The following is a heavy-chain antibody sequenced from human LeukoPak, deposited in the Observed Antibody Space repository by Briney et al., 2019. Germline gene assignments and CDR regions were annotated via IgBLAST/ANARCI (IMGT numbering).Heavy chain of an antibody. V-gene: IGHV3-23*01. D-gene: IGHD3-22*01. CDR2: ISGSGGST. CDR3: AKASAMIVVVSRHFDY. CDR1: GFTFSNFG. Sequence: GGTLRLSCAASGFTFSNFGMSWVRQAPGKGLEWVPAISGSGGSTYYADSVKGRFTISRDNSKNTLYLQMNSLRAEDTAVYYCAKASAMIVVVSRHFDYWGQGTLVTVSS. J-gene: IGHJ4*02.